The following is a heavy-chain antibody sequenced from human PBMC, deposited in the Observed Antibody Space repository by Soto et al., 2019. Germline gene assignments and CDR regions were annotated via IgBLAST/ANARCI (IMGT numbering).Heavy chain of an antibody. Sequence: SQTLSLTCAISGDSVCRNSAAWNWIRQSPSRGLEWLGRTYYRSKWYNDYAVSVKSRITINPDTSKNQFSLQLNSVTPEDTAVYYCARARFPNYYDSSGTYDAFDIWGQGTMVTVSS. CDR3: ARARFPNYYDSSGTYDAFDI. D-gene: IGHD3-22*01. CDR2: TYYRSKWYN. CDR1: GDSVCRNSAA. J-gene: IGHJ3*02. V-gene: IGHV6-1*01.